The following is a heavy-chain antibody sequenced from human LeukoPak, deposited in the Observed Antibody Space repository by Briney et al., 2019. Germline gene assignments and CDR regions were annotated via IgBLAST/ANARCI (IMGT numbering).Heavy chain of an antibody. D-gene: IGHD3-10*01. CDR3: ARLGSGSNS. J-gene: IGHJ5*01. V-gene: IGHV6-1*01. Sequence: SQTLSLTCAISGDSVSSNSAAWIWIRQSPSRGLEWLGRTYYRSKWYTEYAVSVKSRITINPDTSKNQFSLQLSSVNPEDTAVYYCARLGSGSNSGGQGTLVTVSS. CDR1: GDSVSSNSAA. CDR2: TYYRSKWYT.